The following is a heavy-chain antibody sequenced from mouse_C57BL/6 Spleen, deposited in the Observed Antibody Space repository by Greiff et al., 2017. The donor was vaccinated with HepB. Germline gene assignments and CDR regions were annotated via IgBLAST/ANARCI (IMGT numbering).Heavy chain of an antibody. Sequence: DVKLVESGGDLVKPGGSLKLSCAASGFTFSSYGMSWVRQTPDKRLEWVATISSGGSYTYYPDSVKGRFTISRDNAKNTLYLQMSSLKSEDTAMYYCARQGDYYGSSSWYFDVWGTGTTVTVSS. V-gene: IGHV5-6*02. CDR1: GFTFSSYG. CDR3: ARQGDYYGSSSWYFDV. CDR2: ISSGGSYT. D-gene: IGHD1-1*01. J-gene: IGHJ1*03.